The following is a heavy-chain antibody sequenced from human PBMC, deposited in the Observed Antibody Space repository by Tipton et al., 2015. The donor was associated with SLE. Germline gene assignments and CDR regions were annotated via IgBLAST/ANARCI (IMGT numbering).Heavy chain of an antibody. D-gene: IGHD4-17*01. V-gene: IGHV4-59*01. CDR3: ARGRGYGDPEYFQH. J-gene: IGHJ1*01. Sequence: TLSFTCTVSGGSISSYYWSWIRQPPGKGLEWIGYIYYSGSTNYNPSLKSRVTISVDTSKNQFSLKLSSVTAADTAVYYCARGRGYGDPEYFQHWGQGTLVTVSS. CDR1: GGSISSYY. CDR2: IYYSGST.